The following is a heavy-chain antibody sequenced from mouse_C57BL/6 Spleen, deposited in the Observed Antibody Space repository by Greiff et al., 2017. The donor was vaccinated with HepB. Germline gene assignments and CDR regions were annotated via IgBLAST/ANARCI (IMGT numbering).Heavy chain of an antibody. J-gene: IGHJ2*01. D-gene: IGHD3-3*01. V-gene: IGHV7-3*01. CDR3: ARDELGDGSTLDD. CDR1: GFTFTDYY. CDR2: IRNKANGYTT. Sequence: EVQVVESGGGLVQPGGSLSLSCAASGFTFTDYYMSWVRQPPGTALEWLGFIRNKANGYTTEYSASVKGRFTISRDNCPSILYPQRNALGAEDSGTYYSARDELGDGSTLDDWGQGTTLTVA.